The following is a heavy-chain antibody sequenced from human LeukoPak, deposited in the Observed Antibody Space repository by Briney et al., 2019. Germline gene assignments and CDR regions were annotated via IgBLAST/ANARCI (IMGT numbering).Heavy chain of an antibody. V-gene: IGHV1-46*01. CDR1: GYTFTTHY. D-gene: IGHD1-26*01. CDR3: ARDNSVGDYAWWFDP. CDR2: INPSGTTT. Sequence: ASVKVSCKASGYTFTTHYMHWVRQAPGQGLEWMGLINPSGTTTNYAQKFRGRVTMTRDLSTSTDYMELSSLRSDDTAVYFCARDNSVGDYAWWFDPWGQGTLDTVSS. J-gene: IGHJ5*02.